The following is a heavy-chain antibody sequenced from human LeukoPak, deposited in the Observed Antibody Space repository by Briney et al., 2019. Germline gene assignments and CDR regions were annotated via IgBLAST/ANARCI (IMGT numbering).Heavy chain of an antibody. J-gene: IGHJ4*02. V-gene: IGHV1-18*01. CDR3: AGSLGERPSKACDLKY. Sequence: GASVKVSCKTSGYSENFYGITWVRQVAGQGLEWMGWISAQHGQTEYAPNSQDRVTMTTDTYTNTAYMELRSLRSDDTAVYYCAGSLGERPSKACDLKYWGQGTPVTASS. CDR2: ISAQHGQT. CDR1: GYSENFYG. D-gene: IGHD2-2*01.